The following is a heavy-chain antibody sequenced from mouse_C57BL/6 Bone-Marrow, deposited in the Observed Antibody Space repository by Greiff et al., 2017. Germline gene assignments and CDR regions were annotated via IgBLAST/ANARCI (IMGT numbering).Heavy chain of an antibody. CDR3: ASPYYGSSYGYWYFDV. D-gene: IGHD1-1*01. V-gene: IGHV1-67*01. J-gene: IGHJ1*03. Sequence: VQLHQSGPELVRPGVSVKISCKGSGYTFTDYAMHWVKQSHAKSLEWIGVISTHYGDASYNQKFKDQATMTVDKSSSTAYMVLARLTSEDSAVYYCASPYYGSSYGYWYFDVWGTGTTVTVSS. CDR1: GYTFTDYA. CDR2: ISTHYGDA.